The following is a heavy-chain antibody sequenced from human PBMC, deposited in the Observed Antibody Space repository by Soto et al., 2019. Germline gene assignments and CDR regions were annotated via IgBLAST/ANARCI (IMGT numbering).Heavy chain of an antibody. CDR2: ITGSGFNA. CDR3: AKLRGSSSYLGTPFGY. V-gene: IGHV3-23*01. J-gene: IGHJ1*01. D-gene: IGHD6-6*01. CDR1: GFTFSSYA. Sequence: SGGSLRLSCVASGFTFSSYAMNWVRQAPGKGLEWVSSITGSGFNAYYADSVKGRFTISRDNSKNTLYLQMNTLRAEDTAVYYCAKLRGSSSYLGTPFGYWGQGTLVTVSS.